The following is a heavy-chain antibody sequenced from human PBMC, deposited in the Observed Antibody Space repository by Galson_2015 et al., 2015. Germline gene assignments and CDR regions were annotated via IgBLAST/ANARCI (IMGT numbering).Heavy chain of an antibody. J-gene: IGHJ6*02. CDR3: ARGRMVRNYYGMDV. V-gene: IGHV4-59*09. D-gene: IGHD3-10*01. Sequence: PSLKSRVTISVDTSKNQFSLKLSSVTAADTAVYYCARGRMVRNYYGMDVWGQGTTVTVSS.